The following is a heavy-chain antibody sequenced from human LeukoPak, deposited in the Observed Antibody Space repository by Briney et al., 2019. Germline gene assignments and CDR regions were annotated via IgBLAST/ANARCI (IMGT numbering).Heavy chain of an antibody. Sequence: GGSLRLSCAASGFTFSSYGMHWVRQAPGKGLEWVAVISYDGSNKYYADSVKGRFANSRDNSKNTLYLQMNSLRAEDTAVYYCAKDGPDYGDYCPDYWGQGTLVTVSS. CDR3: AKDGPDYGDYCPDY. D-gene: IGHD4-17*01. CDR2: ISYDGSNK. J-gene: IGHJ4*02. V-gene: IGHV3-30*18. CDR1: GFTFSSYG.